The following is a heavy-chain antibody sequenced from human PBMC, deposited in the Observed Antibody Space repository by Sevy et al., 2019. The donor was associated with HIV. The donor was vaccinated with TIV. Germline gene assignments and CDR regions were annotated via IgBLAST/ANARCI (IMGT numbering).Heavy chain of an antibody. V-gene: IGHV4-61*02. CDR2: IFPSGGS. Sequence: SETLSLTCTVSGGSIRSGRYYWTWIRQPAGKGLEWIGRIFPSGGSNFNPSMMSRVSMSIDTSKKQFSLRLTAVTAADTAVDYCAGAEGDGYNYGDFDSWGPGTLVTVSS. CDR1: GGSIRSGRYY. J-gene: IGHJ5*01. D-gene: IGHD5-12*01. CDR3: AGAEGDGYNYGDFDS.